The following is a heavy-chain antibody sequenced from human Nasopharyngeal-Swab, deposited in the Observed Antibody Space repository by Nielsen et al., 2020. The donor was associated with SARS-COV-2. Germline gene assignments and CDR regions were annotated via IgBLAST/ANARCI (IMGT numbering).Heavy chain of an antibody. D-gene: IGHD6-19*01. CDR2: INHSGST. J-gene: IGHJ6*02. V-gene: IGHV4-34*01. Sequence: SETLSLTCAVYGGSFSGYYWSWIRQPPGKGLEWIGEINHSGSTNYNPSLKSRVTISVDTSKNQFSLKLSSVTAADTAVYYCARDREQWLVYYYYGMDVWGQGTTVTVSS. CDR3: ARDREQWLVYYYYGMDV. CDR1: GGSFSGYY.